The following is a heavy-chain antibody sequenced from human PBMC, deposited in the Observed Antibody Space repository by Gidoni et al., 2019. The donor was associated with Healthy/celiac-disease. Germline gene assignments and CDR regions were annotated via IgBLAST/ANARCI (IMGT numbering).Heavy chain of an antibody. J-gene: IGHJ5*02. CDR2: INPNRGGT. Sequence: QVQLVQSGAEVKKPGASVKVSCKASGYTFTGYYMHWVQQAPGQGLEWMGWINPNRGGTNYAQKLQGRVTMTRDTSISTAYMELSRLRSDDTAVYYCARDRAAGTFWFDPWGQGTLVTVSS. CDR3: ARDRAAGTFWFDP. CDR1: GYTFTGYY. D-gene: IGHD6-13*01. V-gene: IGHV1-2*02.